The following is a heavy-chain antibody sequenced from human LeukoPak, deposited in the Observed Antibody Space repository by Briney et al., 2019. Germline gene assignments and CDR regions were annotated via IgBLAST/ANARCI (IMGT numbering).Heavy chain of an antibody. D-gene: IGHD3-10*01. V-gene: IGHV4-34*01. CDR2: INHSGST. CDR3: ARGSRLVRGVHNWFDP. CDR1: GGSFSGYY. Sequence: PSETLSLTCAVYGGSFSGYYWSWIRQPPGKGLEWIGAINHSGSTNYNPSLKSRVTISVDTSKNQFSLKLSSVTAADTAVYYCARGSRLVRGVHNWFDPWGQGTLVTVSS. J-gene: IGHJ5*02.